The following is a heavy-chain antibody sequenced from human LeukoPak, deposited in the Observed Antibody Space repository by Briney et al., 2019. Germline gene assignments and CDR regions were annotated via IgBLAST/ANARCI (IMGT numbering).Heavy chain of an antibody. J-gene: IGHJ4*02. D-gene: IGHD6-19*01. V-gene: IGHV3-48*03. CDR1: GFTFSSYE. CDR3: AREDIRLDYFDY. Sequence: GGSLRLSCAASGFTFSSYEMNWVRQAPGRGLEWVSYISGSGVTMYYADSVKGRFTISRDDAKNSLYLQMNGLRAEDTAVYYCAREDIRLDYFDYWGQGTLVTVSS. CDR2: ISGSGVTM.